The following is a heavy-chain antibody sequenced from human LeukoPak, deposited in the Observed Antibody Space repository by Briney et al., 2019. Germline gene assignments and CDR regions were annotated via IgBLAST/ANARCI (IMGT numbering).Heavy chain of an antibody. Sequence: GASVKVSCKASGCTFSSYAISWVRQPPGQGLEWMGGIITIFGTANYAQKFQGRATVTADESTSTAYMEVSSLRSEDTAVYYCARDDGGSSVEWYFDLWGRGTLVTVSS. CDR2: IITIFGTA. J-gene: IGHJ2*01. CDR3: ARDDGGSSVEWYFDL. CDR1: GCTFSSYA. D-gene: IGHD4-23*01. V-gene: IGHV1-69*13.